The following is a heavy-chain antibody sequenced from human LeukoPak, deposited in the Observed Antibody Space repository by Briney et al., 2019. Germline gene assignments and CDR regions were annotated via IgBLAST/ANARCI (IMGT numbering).Heavy chain of an antibody. CDR2: IYYSGST. V-gene: IGHV4-59*01. CDR1: GGSINSYY. CDR3: ARGRSSSDY. D-gene: IGHD6-6*01. J-gene: IGHJ4*02. Sequence: SETLSLTCTVSGGSINSYYWSWIRQPPGKGLEWIGYIYYSGSTNYNPSLKSRVTISVDTSKNQFSLKLSSVTAADTAVYYCARGRSSSDYWGQGTLVTVSS.